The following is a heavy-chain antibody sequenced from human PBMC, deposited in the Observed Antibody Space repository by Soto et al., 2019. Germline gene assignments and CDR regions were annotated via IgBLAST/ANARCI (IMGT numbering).Heavy chain of an antibody. CDR3: ARLTLYYYYGMDV. CDR2: IYYSGST. CDR1: GGSISSSSYY. V-gene: IGHV4-39*01. J-gene: IGHJ6*02. Sequence: QLQLQESGPGLVKPSETLSLTCTVSGGSISSSSYYWSWIRQPPGKGLEWIGSIYYSGSTYYNPSLKSRVTISVDTSKNQFSLKLSSVTAADTAVYYCARLTLYYYYGMDVWGQGTTVTVSS.